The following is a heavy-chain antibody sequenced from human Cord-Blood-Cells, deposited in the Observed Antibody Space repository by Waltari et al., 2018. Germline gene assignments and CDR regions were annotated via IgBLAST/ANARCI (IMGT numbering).Heavy chain of an antibody. CDR2: ISAYNGNT. D-gene: IGHD3-16*01. J-gene: IGHJ3*02. V-gene: IGHV1-18*01. Sequence: QVPLVQSGAEVTKPGASVTVSCKASGYTFTSYGISWVRQAPGQGLACMGWISAYNGNTNYAQKLQGRATMTAATATSTAYRGLRSLRPEHTAVYYCARGSPKKLTGGSDAFEIWGQGTMVTVSS. CDR3: ARGSPKKLTGGSDAFEI. CDR1: GYTFTSYG.